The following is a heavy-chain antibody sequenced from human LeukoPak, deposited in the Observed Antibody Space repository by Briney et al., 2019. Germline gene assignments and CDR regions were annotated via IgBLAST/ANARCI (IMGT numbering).Heavy chain of an antibody. J-gene: IGHJ4*02. V-gene: IGHV3-48*02. CDR2: ISSSSSTI. CDR1: GFTFSSYS. CDR3: ARGHSSGWSTFDY. Sequence: PGRSLRLSCAASGFTFSSYSMSWVRQAPGKGLEWVSYISSSSSTIYYADSVEGRFSISRDNAKNSLYLQMNSLRDEDTAVYYCARGHSSGWSTFDYWGQGTLVTVSS. D-gene: IGHD6-19*01.